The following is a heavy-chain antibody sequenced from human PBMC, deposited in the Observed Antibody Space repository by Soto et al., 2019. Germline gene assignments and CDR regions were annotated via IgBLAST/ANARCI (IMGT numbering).Heavy chain of an antibody. J-gene: IGHJ4*02. Sequence: RASVKVSCKASGGTFSSYAISWVRQAPGKGLAWMGGIIPIFGTANYAQKFQGRVTITADESPSTAYMELSSLRSEDTAVYYCARGGGQDSSGYFDYWGQGTLVTVSS. CDR2: IIPIFGTA. D-gene: IGHD3-22*01. CDR3: ARGGGQDSSGYFDY. V-gene: IGHV1-69*13. CDR1: GGTFSSYA.